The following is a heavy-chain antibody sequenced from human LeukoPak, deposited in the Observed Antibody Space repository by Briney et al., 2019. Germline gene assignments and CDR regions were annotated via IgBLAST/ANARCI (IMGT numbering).Heavy chain of an antibody. CDR3: ARYFTPYCGRDCFSFDI. CDR2: ISRSGSSI. J-gene: IGHJ3*02. CDR1: GFTFSSYE. D-gene: IGHD2-21*02. V-gene: IGHV3-48*03. Sequence: GGSLRLSCAASGFTFSSYEMNWVRQAPGKGLEWISYISRSGSSIYYADSVKGRFTISRDNARNSLYLQMNSLRAEDTAVYYCARYFTPYCGRDCFSFDIWGQGTMVTVSS.